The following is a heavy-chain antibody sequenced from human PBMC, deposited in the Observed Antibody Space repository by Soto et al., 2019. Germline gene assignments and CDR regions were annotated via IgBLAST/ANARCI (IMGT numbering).Heavy chain of an antibody. CDR3: ARVEAAMSGHWFDP. D-gene: IGHD2-2*01. J-gene: IGHJ5*02. V-gene: IGHV1-18*01. Sequence: ASVKVSCKASGYTFISYGISWVRQAPGQGLEWMGWISAYNGNTNYAQKLQGRVTMTTDTSTSTAYMELRSLRSDDTAVYYCARVEAAMSGHWFDPWGQGTLVTVSS. CDR2: ISAYNGNT. CDR1: GYTFISYG.